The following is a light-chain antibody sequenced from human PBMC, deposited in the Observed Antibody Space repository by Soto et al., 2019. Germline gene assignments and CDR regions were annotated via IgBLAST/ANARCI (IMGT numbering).Light chain of an antibody. CDR2: GAS. J-gene: IGKJ1*01. Sequence: EIVMTQSPATLSVSPGERATLSCRASQSVSSNLAWYQQKPGQAPRLLIYGASTRATGIPARFSGSGSGTEFTLTISSLPSEDFAGYYCQQYNDWPPVTFGQGTKVEIK. CDR1: QSVSSN. V-gene: IGKV3-15*01. CDR3: QQYNDWPPVT.